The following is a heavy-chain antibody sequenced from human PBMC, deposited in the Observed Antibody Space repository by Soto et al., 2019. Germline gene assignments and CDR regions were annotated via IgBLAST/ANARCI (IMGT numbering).Heavy chain of an antibody. CDR1: GDSVSSNSAA. J-gene: IGHJ6*02. D-gene: IGHD6-13*01. Sequence: PSQTLSLTCAISGDSVSSNSAAWNWIRQSPSKGLKWLGRTYYRSKWYNDYAVSVKSRITINPDTSNNQFSLQLNSVTPEDTAVYYCARDRAAALYYYYGMDVWGQGTTVTVSS. CDR3: ARDRAAALYYYYGMDV. V-gene: IGHV6-1*01. CDR2: TYYRSKWYN.